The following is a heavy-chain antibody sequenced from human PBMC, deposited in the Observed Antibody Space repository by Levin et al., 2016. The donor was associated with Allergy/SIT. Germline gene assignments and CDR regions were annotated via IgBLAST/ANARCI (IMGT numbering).Heavy chain of an antibody. J-gene: IGHJ5*02. CDR2: ISAYNGNT. Sequence: WVRQAPGQGLEWMGWISAYNGNTNYAQKLQGRVTMTTDTSTSTAYMELRSLRSDDTAVYYCAKWYSSGWYVGRYEYNWFDPWGQGTLVTVSS. V-gene: IGHV1-18*01. D-gene: IGHD6-19*01. CDR3: AKWYSSGWYVGRYEYNWFDP.